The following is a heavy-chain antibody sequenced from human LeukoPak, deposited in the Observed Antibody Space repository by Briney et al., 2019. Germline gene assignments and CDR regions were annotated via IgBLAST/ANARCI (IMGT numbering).Heavy chain of an antibody. D-gene: IGHD6-13*01. V-gene: IGHV1-18*01. J-gene: IGHJ6*03. Sequence: GASVKVSCKASGYTFSSYGISWARQAPGQGLEWMGWISAYNGNTNYAQKLQGRVTMTTDTSTSTAYMELRSLRSDDTAVYYCARDYRRVAAADPYYYYYMDVWGKGTTATVSS. CDR1: GYTFSSYG. CDR2: ISAYNGNT. CDR3: ARDYRRVAAADPYYYYYMDV.